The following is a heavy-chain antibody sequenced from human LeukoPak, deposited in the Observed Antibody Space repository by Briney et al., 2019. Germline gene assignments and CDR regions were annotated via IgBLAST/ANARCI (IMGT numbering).Heavy chain of an antibody. CDR1: GYTFTGYY. CDR3: ARSSRGYSYGYSVYWFDL. CDR2: INPNSGGT. V-gene: IGHV1-2*06. Sequence: GASVKVSCKASGYTFTGYYMHWVRQAPGQGLKWMGRINPNSGGTNYAQKFQGRVTMTRDTSISTAYMELSRLRSDDTAVYYCARSSRGYSYGYSVYWFDLWGQGTLVTVSS. D-gene: IGHD5-18*01. J-gene: IGHJ5*02.